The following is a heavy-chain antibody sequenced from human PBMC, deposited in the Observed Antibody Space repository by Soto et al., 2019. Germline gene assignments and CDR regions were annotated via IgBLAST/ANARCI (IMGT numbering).Heavy chain of an antibody. CDR3: ARDTYYYDSSDHFSADAFDI. D-gene: IGHD3-22*01. J-gene: IGHJ3*02. V-gene: IGHV3-74*01. Sequence: GGSMRLSCAASGFTSSSYCIHWVRQAPGKGLVWVSRISNDGSSTNYADSVKGRFTISRDNAKNTVYLQMNSLRAEDTAVYYCARDTYYYDSSDHFSADAFDIWGQGTMVTVSS. CDR2: ISNDGSST. CDR1: GFTSSSYC.